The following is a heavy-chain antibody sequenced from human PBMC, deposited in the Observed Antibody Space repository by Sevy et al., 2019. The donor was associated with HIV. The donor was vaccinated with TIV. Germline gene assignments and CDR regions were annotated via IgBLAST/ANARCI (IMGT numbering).Heavy chain of an antibody. CDR1: GFTFSNFA. V-gene: IGHV3-23*01. D-gene: IGHD3-10*01. CDR3: ARNRLPWFGDFLNWFDP. CDR2: IRGTGDIT. Sequence: GGSLRLSCAASGFTFSNFAMSWVRQAPGKGLEWVSAIRGTGDITYYADSVKGRFTISRDNSKNTLYLQMNSLGVGETAIYYCARNRLPWFGDFLNWFDPWGQGTLVTVSS. J-gene: IGHJ5*02.